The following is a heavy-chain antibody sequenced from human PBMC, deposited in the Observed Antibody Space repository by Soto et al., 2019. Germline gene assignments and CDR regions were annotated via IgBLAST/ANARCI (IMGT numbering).Heavy chain of an antibody. Sequence: EVELVESGGGLVQPGGSLRLSCAASGFTFSSYWMSWVRQAPGKGLEWVPNIKQDGSEKYYVDSVKGRFTISRDNAKNSLYLQMNSLRAEDTAVYYCAGEGYSGYVYYYYGMDVWGQGTTVTVSS. D-gene: IGHD5-12*01. CDR1: GFTFSSYW. CDR3: AGEGYSGYVYYYYGMDV. V-gene: IGHV3-7*05. J-gene: IGHJ6*02. CDR2: IKQDGSEK.